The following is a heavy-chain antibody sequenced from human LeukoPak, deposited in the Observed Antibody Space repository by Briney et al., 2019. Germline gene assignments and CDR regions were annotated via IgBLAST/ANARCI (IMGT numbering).Heavy chain of an antibody. CDR3: ATSPLMIVLVPAKKYAMDV. D-gene: IGHD2/OR15-2a*01. J-gene: IGHJ6*02. Sequence: ASVKVSCKVSGYTLIELSMHWVRQAPGKGLEWMGGFDPENGETIYAQKFQGRVTMTEDTSTDTAYMELSSLRSEDTAVYYCATSPLMIVLVPAKKYAMDVWGQGTTVTVSS. CDR1: GYTLIELS. V-gene: IGHV1-24*01. CDR2: FDPENGET.